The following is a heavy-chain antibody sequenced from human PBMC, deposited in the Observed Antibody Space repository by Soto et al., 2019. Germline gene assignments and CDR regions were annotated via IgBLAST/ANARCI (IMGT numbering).Heavy chain of an antibody. V-gene: IGHV1-18*01. CDR2: ISAHNVNP. CDR3: ARGRYGDY. Sequence: QVHLVQSGAEVKKPGASVKVSCQASGYAFTTYGITWVRQAPGQGLEWIGWISAHNVNPNYAQKLQGRVTVTRDTSTSTAYMELRSLRSDDTAVYYCARGRYGDYWGQGALVTVSS. J-gene: IGHJ4*02. D-gene: IGHD1-1*01. CDR1: GYAFTTYG.